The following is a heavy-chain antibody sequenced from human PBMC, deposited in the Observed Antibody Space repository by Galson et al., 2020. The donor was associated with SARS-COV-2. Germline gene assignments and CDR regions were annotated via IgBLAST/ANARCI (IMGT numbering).Heavy chain of an antibody. CDR1: GFTFNNYA. CDR2: INYSGGGT. CDR3: TKGGDDILSGYYADF. V-gene: IGHV3-23*01. D-gene: IGHD3-9*01. Sequence: GESLKISCAASGFTFNNYAMAWVRQAPGKGLQWVAGINYSGGGTFSAESVRGRFTISRDNSKNTLFLQMSSLRVDDTAVYYCTKGGDDILSGYYADFWGQGTQVTVSS. J-gene: IGHJ4*02.